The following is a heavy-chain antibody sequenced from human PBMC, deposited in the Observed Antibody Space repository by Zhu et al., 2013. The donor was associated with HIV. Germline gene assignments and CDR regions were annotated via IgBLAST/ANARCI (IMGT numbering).Heavy chain of an antibody. Sequence: QVQLQESGPGLVKPSETLSLTCTVSGGSISSYYWSWIRQPLGKGLEWIGYIYYSGSTNYNPSLKSRVTISVDTSKNQFSLKLSSVTAADTAVYYCARVPRRRQLPDYWGQGTLVTVSS. J-gene: IGHJ4*02. D-gene: IGHD1-26*01. CDR3: ARVPRRRQLPDY. CDR1: GGSISSYY. CDR2: IYYSGST. V-gene: IGHV4-59*01.